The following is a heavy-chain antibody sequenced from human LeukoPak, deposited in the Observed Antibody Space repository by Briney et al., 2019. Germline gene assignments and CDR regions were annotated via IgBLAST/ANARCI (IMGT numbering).Heavy chain of an antibody. J-gene: IGHJ4*02. CDR3: TKLKGWYGEGFFDY. CDR2: LYSGGAT. CDR1: GFTVSSNY. Sequence: GGSLRLSCAASGFTVSSNYMSWVRQPAGNALERLTVLYSGGATFYADSVKGRFTISRDTSKNTLYLQMNDLRADDTAAYYCTKLKGWYGEGFFDYWGQGTLVTVSS. D-gene: IGHD6-19*01. V-gene: IGHV3-53*01.